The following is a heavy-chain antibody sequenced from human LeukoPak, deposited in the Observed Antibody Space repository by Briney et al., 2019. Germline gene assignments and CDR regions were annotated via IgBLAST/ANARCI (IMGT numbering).Heavy chain of an antibody. CDR1: GFTFSSYA. CDR2: ISGSGTST. CDR3: AKDWWDE. D-gene: IGHD1-26*01. Sequence: GGSLRLSCAASGFTFSSYAMSWVRQAPGKGLEWVPTISGSGTSTYYADSVKGRFTISRDVSKSTLYLQMDSLRADDTAVYYCAKDWWDEWGQGTLVTVSS. V-gene: IGHV3-23*01. J-gene: IGHJ4*02.